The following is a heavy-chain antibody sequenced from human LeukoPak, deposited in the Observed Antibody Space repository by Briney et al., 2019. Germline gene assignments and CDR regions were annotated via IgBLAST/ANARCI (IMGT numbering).Heavy chain of an antibody. CDR2: INPSGGST. CDR1: GYTFTSYY. CDR3: ARAPQGQQLFQH. D-gene: IGHD6-13*01. J-gene: IGHJ1*01. Sequence: GASVKVSCKASGYTFTSYYMHWVRQAPGQGLEWMGIINPSGGSTSYAQKLQGRVTMTRDMSTSTVYMELSSLRSEDTAVYYCARAPQGQQLFQHWGQGTLVTVSS. V-gene: IGHV1-46*01.